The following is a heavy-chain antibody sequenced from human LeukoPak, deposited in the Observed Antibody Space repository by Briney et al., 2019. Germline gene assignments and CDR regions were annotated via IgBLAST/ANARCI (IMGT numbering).Heavy chain of an antibody. CDR2: INPSGGST. CDR1: GYTFTSYY. V-gene: IGHV1-46*01. Sequence: VSVKVSCKASGYTFTSYYMHWVRQAPGQGLEWMGIINPSGGSTSYAQKFQGRVTMTRDTSTSTVYMELSSLRSEDTAVYYCARVGIDGYNPYNWFDPWGQGTLVTVSS. D-gene: IGHD5-24*01. CDR3: ARVGIDGYNPYNWFDP. J-gene: IGHJ5*02.